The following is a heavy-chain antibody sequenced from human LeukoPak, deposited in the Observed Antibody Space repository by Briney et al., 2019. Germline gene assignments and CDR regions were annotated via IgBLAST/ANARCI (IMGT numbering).Heavy chain of an antibody. J-gene: IGHJ4*02. CDR3: ARRPLYGDYPYYFDY. V-gene: IGHV5-51*01. CDR2: IYPGDSDT. Sequence: GESLKISCKGSGFSFISYWIGWVRQMPGKGLEWMGIIYPGDSDTRYSPSFQGQVTISADKSISTAYLQWSSLKASDTAMYYCARRPLYGDYPYYFDYWGQGTLVTVSS. D-gene: IGHD4-17*01. CDR1: GFSFISYW.